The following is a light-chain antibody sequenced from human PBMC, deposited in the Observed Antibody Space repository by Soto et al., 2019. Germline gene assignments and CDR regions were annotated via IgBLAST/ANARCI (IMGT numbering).Light chain of an antibody. CDR1: SSNIGAGYD. CDR2: ADN. J-gene: IGLJ2*01. Sequence: QSVLTQTPSVSGAPGQKITMSCTGSSSNIGAGYDVHWYQQLPGAAPILLIYADNNRPSGVPDRFSASNSGTSASLAITGLQGEDEAVYYCQSYDTSLSGVIFGAGTKVTVL. CDR3: QSYDTSLSGVI. V-gene: IGLV1-40*01.